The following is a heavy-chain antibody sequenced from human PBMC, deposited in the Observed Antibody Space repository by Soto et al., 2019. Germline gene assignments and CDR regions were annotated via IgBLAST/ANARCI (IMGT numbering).Heavy chain of an antibody. V-gene: IGHV3-66*01. CDR1: GFTVSSYY. J-gene: IGHJ4*02. CDR2: ISSGGST. Sequence: ESGGGLVQPGGSLRLSCATSGFTVSSYYMTWVRQAPGQGLEWVSVISSGGSTYYADSVKGRFTISRDNSKNTLYLQMNRLRAADTAVYYCARDTLGGAYNFWHGGQGTLVTVSS. CDR3: ARDTLGGAYNFWH. D-gene: IGHD3-3*01.